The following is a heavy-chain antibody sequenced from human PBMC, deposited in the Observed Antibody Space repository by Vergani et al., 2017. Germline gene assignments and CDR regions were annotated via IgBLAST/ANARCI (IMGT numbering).Heavy chain of an antibody. CDR2: IGSKAYGGPT. J-gene: IGHJ4*02. CDR1: GFTLGDYA. Sequence: EVQLVESGGGLVQPGRSLRLSCTASGFTLGDYAMSWVRQAPGKGLEWVGFIGSKAYGGPTEYAASVKGRFTSSRDESKSIAYLQMNSLKTEDTDVYYSTRQTSIQLDCLDYWGQGTLVTVSS. D-gene: IGHD5-18*01. CDR3: TRQTSIQLDCLDY. V-gene: IGHV3-49*04.